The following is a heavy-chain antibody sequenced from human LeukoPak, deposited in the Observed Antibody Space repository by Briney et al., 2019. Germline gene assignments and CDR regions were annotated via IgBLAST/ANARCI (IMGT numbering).Heavy chain of an antibody. CDR1: GGSTSSSSYY. V-gene: IGHV4-39*01. D-gene: IGHD3-10*01. CDR2: IYYSGST. J-gene: IGHJ4*02. CDR3: ARQVLLWFGELSSGDADY. Sequence: PSETLSLTCTVSGGSTSSSSYYWGWIRQPPGKGLEWIGSIYYSGSTYYNPSLKGRVTISVDTSKNQFSLKLSSVTAADTAVYYCARQVLLWFGELSSGDADYWGQGTLVTVSS.